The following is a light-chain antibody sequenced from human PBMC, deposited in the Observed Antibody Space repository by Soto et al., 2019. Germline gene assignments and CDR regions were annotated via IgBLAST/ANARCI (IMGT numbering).Light chain of an antibody. J-gene: IGKJ1*01. Sequence: EICLTQSPATLSWFQGERATLSGRASKSVSSSYLAWYQQKPGQAPRLLIYGASSRATGIPDRFSGSGSGTDFTLTISRLEPEDFAVYYCQQYGSSPLGTFGQGTKVDIK. V-gene: IGKV3-20*01. CDR2: GAS. CDR3: QQYGSSPLGT. CDR1: KSVSSSY.